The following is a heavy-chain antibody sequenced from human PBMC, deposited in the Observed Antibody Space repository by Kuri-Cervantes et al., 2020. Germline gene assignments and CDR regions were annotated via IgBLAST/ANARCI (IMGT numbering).Heavy chain of an antibody. J-gene: IGHJ6*02. CDR1: GFTFSSYW. V-gene: IGHV3-74*01. Sequence: GGSLRLSCAASGFTFSSYWMSWVRQAPGKGLVWVSRISSDGSSTRYADSVKGRFSISRDNATNTLYLHMNSLRAEDTAVYYYARGNFYAVDVWGQGTTVTVSS. CDR2: ISSDGSST. D-gene: IGHD2/OR15-2a*01. CDR3: ARGNFYAVDV.